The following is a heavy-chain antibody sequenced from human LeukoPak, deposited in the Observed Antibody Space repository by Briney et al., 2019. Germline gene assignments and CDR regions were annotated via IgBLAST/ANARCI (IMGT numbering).Heavy chain of an antibody. J-gene: IGHJ4*02. CDR1: GFTFRTYG. V-gene: IGHV3-30*14. CDR3: AREGHGDNGFFDK. CDR2: ISYGGDK. D-gene: IGHD4-17*01. Sequence: VQPGRSLRLSCLASGFTFRTYGLHWVRQAPGKGLEWLTVISYGGDKYYADSVKGRFSISRDNSKNTLFLEMNTLRPEDTAVYYCAREGHGDNGFFDKWGQGTLVTVAS.